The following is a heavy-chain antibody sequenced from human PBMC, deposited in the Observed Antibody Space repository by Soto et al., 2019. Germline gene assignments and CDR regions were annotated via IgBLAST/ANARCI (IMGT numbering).Heavy chain of an antibody. D-gene: IGHD4-17*01. CDR1: GGSISSYY. J-gene: IGHJ3*02. V-gene: IGHV4-59*01. Sequence: TSETLSLTCTVSGGSISSYYWSWIRQPPGKGLEWIGYIYYSGSTNYNPSLKSRVTISVDTSKNQFSLKLSSVTAADTAVYYCARRYGSAFDIRGQGTMVPVS. CDR3: ARRYGSAFDI. CDR2: IYYSGST.